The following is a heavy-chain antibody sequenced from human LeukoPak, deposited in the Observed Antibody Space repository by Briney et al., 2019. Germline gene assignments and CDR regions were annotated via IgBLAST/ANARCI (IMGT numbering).Heavy chain of an antibody. Sequence: SGGSLRLSCAASGFTVSSNYMSWVRQAPGTGLEWVSVIYSGGSTYYADSVKGRFTISRDNSKNTLYLQMNSLRAEDTAVYYCARVDYGDYGFDYWGQGTLVTVSS. CDR2: IYSGGST. J-gene: IGHJ4*02. CDR1: GFTVSSNY. D-gene: IGHD4-17*01. CDR3: ARVDYGDYGFDY. V-gene: IGHV3-66*01.